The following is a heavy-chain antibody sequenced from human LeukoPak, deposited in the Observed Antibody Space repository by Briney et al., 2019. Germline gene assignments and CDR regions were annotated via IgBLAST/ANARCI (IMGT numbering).Heavy chain of an antibody. V-gene: IGHV1-69*13. D-gene: IGHD3-22*01. CDR2: IIPIFGTA. CDR3: ASLTPDTYYYDSSELNWFDP. J-gene: IGHJ5*02. Sequence: GASVKVSCKASGGTFSSYAISWVRQAPGQGLEWMGGIIPIFGTANYAQKFQGRVTITADESTSTAYMELSSLRSEDTAVYYCASLTPDTYYYDSSELNWFDPWGQGTLVTVSS. CDR1: GGTFSSYA.